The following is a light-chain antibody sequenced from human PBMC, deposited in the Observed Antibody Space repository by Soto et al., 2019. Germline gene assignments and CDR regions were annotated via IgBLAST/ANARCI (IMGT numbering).Light chain of an antibody. CDR1: QSVSSSY. CDR2: GVS. V-gene: IGKV3-20*01. J-gene: IGKJ1*01. CDR3: QQYETSLPWT. Sequence: EIVLTQSPGTLSLFPGERATLSCRASQSVSSSYLAWYQQKPGQAPSLLIYGVSSRATGIPDRFSGSGSGTDFTLTISRLEPEDFAVYYCQQYETSLPWTFGQGTKVEIK.